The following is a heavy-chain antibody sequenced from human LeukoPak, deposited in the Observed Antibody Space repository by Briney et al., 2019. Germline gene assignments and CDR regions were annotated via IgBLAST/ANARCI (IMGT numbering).Heavy chain of an antibody. J-gene: IGHJ6*02. D-gene: IGHD1-14*01. V-gene: IGHV3-7*03. CDR1: GFIFSSYW. Sequence: GGSLRLSCSASGFIFSSYWMSWVRQAPGKGLEWVANINQDGSDKYYVDSVKGRFTISRDNAKNSLYLQMNSLRAEDTALYYCAKESHHRYGMDVWGQGTTVTVSS. CDR3: AKESHHRYGMDV. CDR2: INQDGSDK.